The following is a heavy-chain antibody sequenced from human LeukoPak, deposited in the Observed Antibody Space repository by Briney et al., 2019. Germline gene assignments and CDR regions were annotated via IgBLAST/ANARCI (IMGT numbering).Heavy chain of an antibody. V-gene: IGHV4-39*01. D-gene: IGHD6-13*01. CDR3: ARHYGSSWLPLSWGPFDY. CDR2: IYYSGST. Sequence: PSETLSLTCTVSGDSIRSSSSYYWGWIRQPPGKGLEWIGSIYYSGSTYYNPSLKSRVTISVDTSKNQFSLKLSSVTAADTAVYYCARHYGSSWLPLSWGPFDYWGQGTLVTVSS. J-gene: IGHJ4*02. CDR1: GDSIRSSSSYY.